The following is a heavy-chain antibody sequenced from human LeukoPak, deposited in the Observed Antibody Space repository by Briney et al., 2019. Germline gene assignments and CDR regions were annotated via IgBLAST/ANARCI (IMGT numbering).Heavy chain of an antibody. J-gene: IGHJ4*02. Sequence: GESLKISCSASGFAFSSYAMHWVRQAPGKGLEYVSSISSIGVGTYYADSVKGRFTISRDNSKNTLYLQMSSLRVEDTAVYYCVKDKEGTWGDCWGQGTLVTVSS. D-gene: IGHD3-16*01. V-gene: IGHV3-64D*06. CDR1: GFAFSSYA. CDR3: VKDKEGTWGDC. CDR2: ISSIGVGT.